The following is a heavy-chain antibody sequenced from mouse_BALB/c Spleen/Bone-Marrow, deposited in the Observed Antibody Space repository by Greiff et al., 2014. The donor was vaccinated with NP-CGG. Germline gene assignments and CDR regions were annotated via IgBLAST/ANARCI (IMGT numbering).Heavy chain of an antibody. CDR2: IAPGSGST. D-gene: IGHD1-1*01. Sequence: DLVKPGASVKLSCRASGYTFTSYWINWIHQRPGQGLEWIGRIAPGSGSTYYDEMFKGKATLTVDTSSSTAYIQLSSLSSEDSAVYFCARSYYGRAMDYWGQGTSVTVSS. V-gene: IGHV1S41*01. CDR3: ARSYYGRAMDY. J-gene: IGHJ4*01. CDR1: GYTFTSYW.